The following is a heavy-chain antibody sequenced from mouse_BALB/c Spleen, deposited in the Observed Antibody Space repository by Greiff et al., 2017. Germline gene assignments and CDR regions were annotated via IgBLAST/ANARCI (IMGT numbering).Heavy chain of an antibody. D-gene: IGHD2-12*01. CDR3: ARGYDLRQGLGFAY. J-gene: IGHJ3*01. CDR2: ISYDGSN. V-gene: IGHV3-6*02. Sequence: ESGPGLVKPSQSLSLTCSVTGYSITSGYYWNWIRQFPGNNLEWMGYISYDGSNNYNPSLKNRISITRDTSKNQFFLKLNSVTTEDTATYYCARGYDLRQGLGFAYWGQGTLVTVSA. CDR1: GYSITSGYY.